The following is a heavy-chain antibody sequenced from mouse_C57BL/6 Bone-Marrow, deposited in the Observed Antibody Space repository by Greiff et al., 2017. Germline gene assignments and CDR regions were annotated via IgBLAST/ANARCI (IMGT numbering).Heavy chain of an antibody. D-gene: IGHD1-1*01. CDR3: ARTTTVVDYAMDY. Sequence: DVMLVESGGDLVKPGGSLKLSCAASGFTFSSYGMSWVRQTPDKRLEWVATISSGGSYTYYPDSVQGRFTISRDNAKNTLYLQMSSLKSEDTAMYYWARTTTVVDYAMDYWGQGTSVTVSS. CDR2: ISSGGSYT. V-gene: IGHV5-6*02. J-gene: IGHJ4*01. CDR1: GFTFSSYG.